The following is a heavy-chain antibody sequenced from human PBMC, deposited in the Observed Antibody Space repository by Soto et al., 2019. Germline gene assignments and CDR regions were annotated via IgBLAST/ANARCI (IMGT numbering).Heavy chain of an antibody. CDR1: GGSFSGYY. Sequence: PSETLSLTCAVYGGSFSGYYWSWILQPPWKGLEWIGEINHSGSTNYNPSLKSRVTISVDTSKNQFSLKLSSVTAADTAVYYCASGEARITFYSSSRVQVFDYWGQGTLVTVSS. D-gene: IGHD6-13*01. CDR2: INHSGST. J-gene: IGHJ4*02. CDR3: ASGEARITFYSSSRVQVFDY. V-gene: IGHV4-34*01.